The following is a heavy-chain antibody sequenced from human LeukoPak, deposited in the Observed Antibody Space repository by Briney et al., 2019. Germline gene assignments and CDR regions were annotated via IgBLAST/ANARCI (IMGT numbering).Heavy chain of an antibody. D-gene: IGHD3-16*01. J-gene: IGHJ6*03. Sequence: GESLKISCKGSGYSFTDNWIGWVRQMPGQGLEWMGIIYPGDSDTRYSPSFQGQVTISADKSISTAYLQWSSLKASDTAMYFCVRHEGQGGGYYYMDVWGTGTAVTVSS. V-gene: IGHV5-51*01. CDR1: GYSFTDNW. CDR3: VRHEGQGGGYYYMDV. CDR2: IYPGDSDT.